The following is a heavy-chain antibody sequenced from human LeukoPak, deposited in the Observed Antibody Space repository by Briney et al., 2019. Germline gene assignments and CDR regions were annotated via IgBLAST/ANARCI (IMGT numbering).Heavy chain of an antibody. CDR2: ISGSSSYI. V-gene: IGHV3-21*01. J-gene: IGHJ5*01. Sequence: GGSLRLACATSVFTFSRSDMGWVRQAPGKELEWVSSISGSSSYIYYTDSLKGRFTISRDNAKNSLYLQMNSLRAEDTAVYYCARGSSNVAARNNWFGSWGQGTLVIVSS. D-gene: IGHD6-6*01. CDR1: VFTFSRSD. CDR3: ARGSSNVAARNNWFGS.